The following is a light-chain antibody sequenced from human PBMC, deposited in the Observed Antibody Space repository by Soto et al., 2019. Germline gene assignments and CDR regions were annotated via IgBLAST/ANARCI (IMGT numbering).Light chain of an antibody. V-gene: IGKV1-5*01. Sequence: DVKMTQSPSTLSASEGDRVTISCRASEKINKWLAWYQQKPGKAPKLLISDASSLESGVPSRFSGSGSGTEFTLTISSLQPDDFATYYCQQCNSYPWTFGQGTKVDIK. CDR3: QQCNSYPWT. J-gene: IGKJ1*01. CDR2: DAS. CDR1: EKINKW.